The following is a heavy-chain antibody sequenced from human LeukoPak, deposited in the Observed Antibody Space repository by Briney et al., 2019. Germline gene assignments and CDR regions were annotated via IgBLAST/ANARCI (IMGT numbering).Heavy chain of an antibody. J-gene: IGHJ4*02. D-gene: IGHD2-2*01. CDR1: GFTFSSYS. CDR2: IISTGSTT. V-gene: IGHV3-48*01. CDR3: ATGFWGYCSRNSCPLDN. Sequence: GGSLRLSCAASGFTFSSYSMNWVRQAPGKGLEWISYIISTGSTTYYADSVKGRFTISRDNANNSLPLQMSSLRAEDTAVYYCATGFWGYCSRNSCPLDNWGQGTLVTVAS.